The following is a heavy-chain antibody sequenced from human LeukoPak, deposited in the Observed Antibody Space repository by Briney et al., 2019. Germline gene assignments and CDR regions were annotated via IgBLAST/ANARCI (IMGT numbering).Heavy chain of an antibody. CDR2: IIAGTGIT. J-gene: IGHJ4*02. D-gene: IGHD3-10*01. Sequence: GSVKVSCKASGYNFTTYAIHWVRQAPGQRLEWMGWIIAGTGITQYSQKFQGRVTFTRDTSANAAYMEVSSLRSEDTALYFCARTSGSGSFYTNWGQGTLVTVPS. CDR3: ARTSGSGSFYTN. V-gene: IGHV1-3*01. CDR1: GYNFTTYA.